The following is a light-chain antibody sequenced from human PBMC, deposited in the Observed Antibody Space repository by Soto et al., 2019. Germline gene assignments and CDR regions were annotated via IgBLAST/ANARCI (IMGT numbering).Light chain of an antibody. CDR1: QSVGSSY. J-gene: IGKJ2*01. Sequence: EIVLTQSPGTLSLSPGERATLSCRASQSVGSSYLAWYQQKPGQAPRLLIYGASSRATGIPDRFSGSGSGTEFTITISRLEPEDFAVYYCHQYGTSPYTFGQGTKLEIK. V-gene: IGKV3-20*01. CDR3: HQYGTSPYT. CDR2: GAS.